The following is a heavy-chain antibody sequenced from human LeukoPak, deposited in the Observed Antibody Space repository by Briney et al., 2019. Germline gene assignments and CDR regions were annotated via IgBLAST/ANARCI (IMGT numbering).Heavy chain of an antibody. CDR3: ARTGSDCSSTSCYAGSTVGYY. D-gene: IGHD2-2*01. CDR2: MNPNSGNT. V-gene: IGHV1-8*01. CDR1: GYTFTSYD. J-gene: IGHJ4*02. Sequence: ASVKVSCKASGYTFTSYDINWVRQATGQGLEWLRWMNPNSGNTGYAQKFQGRVTMTRNTSISTAYMELSSLRSEDTAVYYCARTGSDCSSTSCYAGSTVGYYWGQGTLVTVSS.